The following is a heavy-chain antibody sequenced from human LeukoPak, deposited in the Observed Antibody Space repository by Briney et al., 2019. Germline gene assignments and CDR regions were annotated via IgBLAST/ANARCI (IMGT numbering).Heavy chain of an antibody. CDR3: ARVIVGAFCSDY. J-gene: IGHJ4*02. CDR2: IIPIFGTA. Sequence: SVKVSCKASGGTFSSYAISWVRQAPGQGLEWMGGIIPIFGTANYAQKFQGRVTITADKSTSTAYMELSSLRSEDTAVYYCARVIVGAFCSDYWGQGTLVTVSS. V-gene: IGHV1-69*06. D-gene: IGHD1-26*01. CDR1: GGTFSSYA.